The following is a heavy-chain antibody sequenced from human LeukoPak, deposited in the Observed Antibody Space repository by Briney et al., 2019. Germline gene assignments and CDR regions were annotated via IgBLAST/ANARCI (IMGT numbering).Heavy chain of an antibody. J-gene: IGHJ4*02. D-gene: IGHD2-15*01. CDR1: GYSFSTYY. V-gene: IGHV5-10-1*04. CDR3: ARLGTSATYFDF. Sequence: GQSLKISCKGSGYSFSTYYISWVRQMPGKGLEWMGRIDPSDSYTNYSPSFQGQVTISADKSISTAYLQWSSLTASDTAMYYCARLGTSATYFDFWGQGTLVTVSS. CDR2: IDPSDSYT.